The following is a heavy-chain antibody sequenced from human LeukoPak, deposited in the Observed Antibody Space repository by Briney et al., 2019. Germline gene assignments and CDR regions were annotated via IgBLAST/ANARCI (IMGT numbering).Heavy chain of an antibody. V-gene: IGHV3-21*06. CDR1: GFTFSSYS. Sequence: GGSLRLSCAASGFTFSSYSMNWVRQAPGKGLEWVSSISSSSSYIYYADSVKGRFTISRDNAKNSLYLQMSSLSAEDTAVYYCARLDESEGDYWGQGTLVTVSS. CDR2: ISSSSSYI. J-gene: IGHJ4*02. CDR3: ARLDESEGDY.